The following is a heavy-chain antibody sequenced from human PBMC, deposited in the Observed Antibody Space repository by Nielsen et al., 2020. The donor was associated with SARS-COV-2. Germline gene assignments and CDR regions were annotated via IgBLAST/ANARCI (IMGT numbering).Heavy chain of an antibody. D-gene: IGHD2-15*01. CDR2: IYHSGST. CDR1: GGSISSSNW. Sequence: SETLSLTCAVSGGSISSSNWWSWVRQPPGKGLEWLGEIYHSGSTNYNPSLKSRVTISVDKSNNQFSLKLRSVTAADTAVYYCARVRPKFCSGGSCYRGYFDYWGQGTLVTVSS. CDR3: ARVRPKFCSGGSCYRGYFDY. J-gene: IGHJ4*02. V-gene: IGHV4-4*02.